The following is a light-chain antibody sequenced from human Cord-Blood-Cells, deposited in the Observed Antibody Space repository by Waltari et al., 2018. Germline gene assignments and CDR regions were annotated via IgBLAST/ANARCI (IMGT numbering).Light chain of an antibody. J-gene: IGLJ3*02. CDR3: AAWDDSLSGWV. Sequence: QSVLTQPPSASGTPGQRVTISCSGSSSNIGRNYVYWYQQRPGTAPKLPIYRNNQRPSGVPDRFSGSKSGTSASLAISGLRSEDEADYYCAAWDDSLSGWVFGGGTKLTVL. CDR2: RNN. V-gene: IGLV1-47*01. CDR1: SSNIGRNY.